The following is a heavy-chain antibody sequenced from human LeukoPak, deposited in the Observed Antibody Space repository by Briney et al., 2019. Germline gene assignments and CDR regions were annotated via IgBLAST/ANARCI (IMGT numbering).Heavy chain of an antibody. D-gene: IGHD6-19*01. V-gene: IGHV4-59*08. Sequence: SESLSVTCKASGDTLSSYYLSWMRQAPGKGLEWIGYIYGSGSTHYAPSLRSRVTISEDTSKNQFSLKLTSVTAADTSVYYCARNVGWYSHDSWGQGTLVTVSS. J-gene: IGHJ4*02. CDR1: GDTLSSYY. CDR3: ARNVGWYSHDS. CDR2: IYGSGST.